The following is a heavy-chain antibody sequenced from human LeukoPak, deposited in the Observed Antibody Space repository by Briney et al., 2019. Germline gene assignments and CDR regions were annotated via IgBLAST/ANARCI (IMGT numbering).Heavy chain of an antibody. V-gene: IGHV3-73*01. CDR1: GFTFSGSA. CDR3: TGTYYYDSSGYQT. J-gene: IGHJ4*02. Sequence: GGSLRLSCAASGFTFSGSAMHWVRQASGKGLEWVGRIRSKANSYATAYAASVKGRFTISRDDSKNTAHLQMNSLKTEDTAVYYCTGTYYYDSSGYQTWGQGTLVTVSS. D-gene: IGHD3-22*01. CDR2: IRSKANSYAT.